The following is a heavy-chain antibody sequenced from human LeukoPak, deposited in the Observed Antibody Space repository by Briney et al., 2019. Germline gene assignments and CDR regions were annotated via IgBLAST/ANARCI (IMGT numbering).Heavy chain of an antibody. CDR1: GYTFTSYD. V-gene: IGHV1-8*01. D-gene: IGHD6-13*01. J-gene: IGHJ6*03. CDR3: ARVPGTSSSWHTYYYYYYMDV. CDR2: MNPNSGNT. Sequence: ASVKVSCKASGYTFTSYDINWVRQATGQGLEWMGWMNPNSGNTGYAQKFQGRVTMTRNTSISTAYMELSRLRSDDTAVYYCARVPGTSSSWHTYYYYYYMDVWGKGTTVTVSS.